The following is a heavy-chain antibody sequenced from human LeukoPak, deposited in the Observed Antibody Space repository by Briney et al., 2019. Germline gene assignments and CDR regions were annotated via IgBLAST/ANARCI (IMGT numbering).Heavy chain of an antibody. D-gene: IGHD5-18*01. CDR1: GDTFSSYA. J-gene: IGHJ6*02. CDR2: IIPILGIA. Sequence: SVKVSCKASGDTFSSYAISWVRQAPGQGLEWMGRIIPILGIANYAQKFQGRVTITADKSTSTAYMELSSLRSEDTAVYYCARASPGYSYGIYGMDVWGQGTTVTVSS. CDR3: ARASPGYSYGIYGMDV. V-gene: IGHV1-69*04.